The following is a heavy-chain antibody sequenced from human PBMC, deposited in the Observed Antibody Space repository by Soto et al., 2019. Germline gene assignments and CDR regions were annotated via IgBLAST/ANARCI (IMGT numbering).Heavy chain of an antibody. V-gene: IGHV3-23*01. CDR2: ISGSGGNT. D-gene: IGHD6-19*01. Sequence: GGSLRLSCAASGFTFSSYAMSWVRQAPGKGLEWISAISGSGGNTYYADSVKGRFTVSRDNSKNTLYLQMNSLRAEDTALYYFVLEPSRSGGCIDFWCPAPLVNV. CDR3: VLEPSRSGGCIDF. CDR1: GFTFSSYA. J-gene: IGHJ4*02.